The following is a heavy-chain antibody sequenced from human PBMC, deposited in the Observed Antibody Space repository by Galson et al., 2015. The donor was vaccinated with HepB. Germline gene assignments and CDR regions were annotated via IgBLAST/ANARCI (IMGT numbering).Heavy chain of an antibody. V-gene: IGHV1-18*04. CDR1: GYTFTSYG. CDR3: AREGGWMPRGSLGLDY. D-gene: IGHD3-16*01. CDR2: ISAYNGNT. J-gene: IGHJ4*02. Sequence: SVKVSCKASGYTFTSYGISWVRQAPGQGLEWMGWISAYNGNTNYAQKLQGRVTMTTDTSTSTAYMELRSLRSEDTAVYYCAREGGWMPRGSLGLDYWGQGTLVTVSS.